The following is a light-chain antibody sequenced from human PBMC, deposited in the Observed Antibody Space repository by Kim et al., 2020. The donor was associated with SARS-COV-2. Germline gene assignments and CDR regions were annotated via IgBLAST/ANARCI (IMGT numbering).Light chain of an antibody. V-gene: IGKV2-30*02. CDR2: EVS. CDR3: MQGTYWPRKT. J-gene: IGKJ2*01. CDR1: QSLVHTNGNTY. Sequence: DVVMTQSPLSLPVTLGQPASISCTSSQSLVHTNGNTYLTWFQQRPGQSPRRLIYEVSKRDSGVPDRFSGSGSGTDFTLRISSVEAEDVGVYYCMQGTYWPRKTFGQGTKLEI.